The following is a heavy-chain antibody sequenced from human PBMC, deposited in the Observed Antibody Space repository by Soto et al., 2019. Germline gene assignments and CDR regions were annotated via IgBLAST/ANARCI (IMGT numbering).Heavy chain of an antibody. J-gene: IGHJ4*02. CDR2: SIPSLDVA. Sequence: QVQLVQSGAEVKKPGSSVGVSCKASGDTFSTYTISWVRQAPGQGFEWLGRSIPSLDVANYAQSFQGRVTITADKSTSTAYMELNSLRSEDTAVYYCARDSGKQLLIDYWGQGTLVTVSS. CDR3: ARDSGKQLLIDY. CDR1: GDTFSTYT. D-gene: IGHD2-2*01. V-gene: IGHV1-69*08.